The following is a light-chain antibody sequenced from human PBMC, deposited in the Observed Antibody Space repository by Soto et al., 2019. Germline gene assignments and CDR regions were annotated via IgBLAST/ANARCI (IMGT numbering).Light chain of an antibody. CDR2: DAS. V-gene: IGKV3-11*01. J-gene: IGKJ5*01. Sequence: EIVLTQSPATLSLSPGERATLSCRASQSVSSYLAWYQQKPGQAPRLLIYDASNRATGIPPRFRGSGSGTDFSLTISSLEPEDFAFYYCQQRSNWPLFGQGTRLEIK. CDR1: QSVSSY. CDR3: QQRSNWPL.